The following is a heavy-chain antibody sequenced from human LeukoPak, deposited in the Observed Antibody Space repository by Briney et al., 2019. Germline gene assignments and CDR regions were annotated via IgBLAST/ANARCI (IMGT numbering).Heavy chain of an antibody. J-gene: IGHJ4*02. CDR2: INHSGST. Sequence: SETLSLTCGVYGGSFSGYYWSWIRQPPGKGLEWIGEINHSGSTNYNPSLKSRVTISVDTSKNQFSLKLSSVTAADTAVYYCARQPSNYYDSSGYLYWGQGTLVTVSS. D-gene: IGHD3-22*01. CDR1: GGSFSGYY. CDR3: ARQPSNYYDSSGYLY. V-gene: IGHV4-34*01.